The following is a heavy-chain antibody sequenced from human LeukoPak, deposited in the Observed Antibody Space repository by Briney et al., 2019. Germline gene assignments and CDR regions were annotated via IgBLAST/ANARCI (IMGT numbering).Heavy chain of an antibody. CDR3: ARDSIRGVRLLDY. Sequence: ASVKVSCKASGYTFTGYYIHWVRQAPGQGPEWMGWISSDSGGTNYAQKFQGRVTVTGDSSISTAYMELSGLRSDDTAVYYCARDSIRGVRLLDYWGQGTLVTVSS. CDR1: GYTFTGYY. V-gene: IGHV1-2*02. J-gene: IGHJ4*02. CDR2: ISSDSGGT. D-gene: IGHD3-3*01.